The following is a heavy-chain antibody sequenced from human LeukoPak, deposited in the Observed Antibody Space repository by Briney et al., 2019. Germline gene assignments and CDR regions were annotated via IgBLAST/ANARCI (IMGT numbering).Heavy chain of an antibody. CDR1: GYTFTDNY. J-gene: IGHJ5*02. CDR3: ARDRGSYRFDP. CDR2: INPNSGGT. D-gene: IGHD3-16*02. Sequence: ASVTVSFTASGYTFTDNYMHWVRQAPGQGLDWMGWINPNSGGTKYALQFQGRVTMTRDTSISTAYLELSRLRSDDTAVYYCARDRGSYRFDPWGQGTLVTVSS. V-gene: IGHV1-2*02.